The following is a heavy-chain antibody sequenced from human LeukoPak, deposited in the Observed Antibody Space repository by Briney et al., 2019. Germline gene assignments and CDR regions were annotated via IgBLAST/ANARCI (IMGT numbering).Heavy chain of an antibody. D-gene: IGHD3-22*01. J-gene: IGHJ4*02. CDR3: AKDGKSSGYFHFDY. Sequence: GGSLRLSCAASGFTFDDYVMHWVREAPGKGLGWVSLISWDGGSTYYADSVKGRFTISRDNSKNSLYLQMNSLRAEDTALYYCAKDGKSSGYFHFDYWGQGTLVTVSS. CDR1: GFTFDDYV. CDR2: ISWDGGST. V-gene: IGHV3-43D*03.